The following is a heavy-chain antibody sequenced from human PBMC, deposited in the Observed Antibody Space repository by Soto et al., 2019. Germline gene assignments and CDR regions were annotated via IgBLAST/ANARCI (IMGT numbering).Heavy chain of an antibody. V-gene: IGHV4-31*03. CDR1: VGSISSGGYY. J-gene: IGHJ5*02. D-gene: IGHD6-6*01. Sequence: TLSLACTVSVGSISSGGYYWSWILQHPGKGLEWIGYIYYSGRTYYNPSLHSRVSIAVDTTENQFSLKLTSVTAADTSVYYCARGSFSSSSSWFDPWGRGTLVTVSS. CDR2: IYYSGRT. CDR3: ARGSFSSSSSWFDP.